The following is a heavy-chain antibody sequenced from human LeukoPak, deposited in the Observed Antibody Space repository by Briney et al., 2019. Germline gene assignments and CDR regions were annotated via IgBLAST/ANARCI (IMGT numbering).Heavy chain of an antibody. Sequence: PGRSLRLSCAASGFSFSNYGMHWVRQAPGKGLEWVAFISYDGSNKYYGDSVKGRFTISRDNSKNTLYLQMNSLRPEDTAVFYCAKGYGSGSYSVDYWGQGTLVTVSS. CDR3: AKGYGSGSYSVDY. V-gene: IGHV3-30*18. J-gene: IGHJ4*02. D-gene: IGHD3-10*01. CDR1: GFSFSNYG. CDR2: ISYDGSNK.